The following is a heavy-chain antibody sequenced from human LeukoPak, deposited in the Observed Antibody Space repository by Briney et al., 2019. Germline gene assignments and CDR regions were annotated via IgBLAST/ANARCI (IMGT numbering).Heavy chain of an antibody. CDR3: ARGLLAIDP. D-gene: IGHD3-16*01. CDR2: IYQTGKT. V-gene: IGHV4-38-2*02. J-gene: IGHJ5*02. CDR1: GNSISSGYY. Sequence: SETLSLTCSVSGNSISSGYYWSWIRQPPGKGLEWIGSIYQTGKTYNNPSLKNRVTISVDTSKNHFSLRLTSGTAADTAVYYCARGLLAIDPWGQGILVTVSS.